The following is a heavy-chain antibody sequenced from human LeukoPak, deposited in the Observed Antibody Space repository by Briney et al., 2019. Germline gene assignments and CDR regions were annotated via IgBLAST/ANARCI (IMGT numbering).Heavy chain of an antibody. CDR3: ARQTNEYVISSWGD. D-gene: IGHD6-13*01. J-gene: IGHJ4*02. Sequence: PGGSLRLSCAASGFTFSSSGMHWVRQTPGKGLEWVAFIRYDGRIKYYADSVKGRFTISRDNAKNSLYLQMNSLRAEDTALYYCARQTNEYVISSWGDWGQGTLVTVSS. CDR2: IRYDGRIK. V-gene: IGHV3-30*02. CDR1: GFTFSSSG.